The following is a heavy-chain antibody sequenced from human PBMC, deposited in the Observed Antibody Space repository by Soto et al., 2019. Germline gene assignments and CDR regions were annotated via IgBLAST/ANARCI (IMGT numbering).Heavy chain of an antibody. J-gene: IGHJ6*02. V-gene: IGHV5-51*01. Sequence: GESLKISCKGSGYSFTSYWIGWVRQMPGKGLEWMGIIYPGDSDTRYSPSFQCQVTISADKSISTAYLQWSSLKASDTAMYYCARLGPLYYYDSSGYYYGAFYYYYGMDVWGQGTTVTVSS. D-gene: IGHD3-22*01. CDR3: ARLGPLYYYDSSGYYYGAFYYYYGMDV. CDR1: GYSFTSYW. CDR2: IYPGDSDT.